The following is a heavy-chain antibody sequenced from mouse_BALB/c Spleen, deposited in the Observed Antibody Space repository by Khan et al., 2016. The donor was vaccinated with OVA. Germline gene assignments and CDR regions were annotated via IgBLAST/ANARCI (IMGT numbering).Heavy chain of an antibody. J-gene: IGHJ3*01. CDR2: INPNNGDT. D-gene: IGHD2-1*01. Sequence: QVQLKGSGAELVKPGASVKLSCKASGYIFTSYYMYWVKQRPGQGLEWIGEINPNNGDTNFNEKFKSKATLTVDKSSSTAYMQLSSLTSEDSAVYYCTRSGYGTFAYWGQGTLVTVSA. V-gene: IGHV1S81*02. CDR3: TRSGYGTFAY. CDR1: GYIFTSYY.